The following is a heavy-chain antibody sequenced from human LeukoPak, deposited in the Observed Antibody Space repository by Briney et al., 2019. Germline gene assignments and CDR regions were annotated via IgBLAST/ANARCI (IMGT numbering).Heavy chain of an antibody. CDR2: IYYSGST. Sequence: SETLSLTRAVYGGSFSGYYWSWIRQPPGKGLEWIGYIYYSGSTNYNPSLKSRVTISVDTSKNQFSLKLSSVTAADTAVYYCARLTTSYFDYWGQGTLVTVSS. CDR1: GGSFSGYY. J-gene: IGHJ4*02. V-gene: IGHV4-59*01. D-gene: IGHD3-22*01. CDR3: ARLTTSYFDY.